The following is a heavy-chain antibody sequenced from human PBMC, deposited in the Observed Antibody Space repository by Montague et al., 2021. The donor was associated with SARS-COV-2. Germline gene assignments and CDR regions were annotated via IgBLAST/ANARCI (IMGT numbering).Heavy chain of an antibody. V-gene: IGHV4-59*08. D-gene: IGHD1-26*01. Sequence: SETLSLTCTVSGGSINGYYWSWIRQSPGKGLDWIGYIHYTGDTNXNPSLKGRVTISLDTSKSQFSLRLSSVTAADTAVYSCARLRTGSYVFDYWGQGTLVTVS. J-gene: IGHJ4*02. CDR2: IHYTGDT. CDR3: ARLRTGSYVFDY. CDR1: GGSINGYY.